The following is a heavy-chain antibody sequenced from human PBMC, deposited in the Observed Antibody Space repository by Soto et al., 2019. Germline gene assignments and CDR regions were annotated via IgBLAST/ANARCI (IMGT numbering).Heavy chain of an antibody. D-gene: IGHD5-12*01. CDR1: GYTFTGYY. CDR3: ARSRRVAYYFDY. CDR2: INPNSGDT. J-gene: IGHJ4*02. V-gene: IGHV1-2*02. Sequence: QVQLVQSGAEVKKPGASVKVSCKASGYTFTGYYMHWVRQAPGQGLEWMGWINPNSGDTNYAQKFQGRVTMTRDTSISTAYMELSRLRSDDTAVYYCARSRRVAYYFDYWGQGTLVTVSS.